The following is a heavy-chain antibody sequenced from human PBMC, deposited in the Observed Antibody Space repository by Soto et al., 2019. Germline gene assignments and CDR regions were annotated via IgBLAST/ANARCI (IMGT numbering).Heavy chain of an antibody. V-gene: IGHV3-74*01. CDR1: GLTFSNYW. J-gene: IGHJ4*02. CDR2: IDHDGPT. CDR3: VRDSHGDY. Sequence: EVQLVESGGGLVQPGGSLRLSCAGSGLTFSNYWMHWVRQAPEKGLEWVSRIDHDGPTDYADSVRGRFTISRDNAENTLYLQMNSLRPEDTAVYYCVRDSHGDYWGQGTLVTVSS.